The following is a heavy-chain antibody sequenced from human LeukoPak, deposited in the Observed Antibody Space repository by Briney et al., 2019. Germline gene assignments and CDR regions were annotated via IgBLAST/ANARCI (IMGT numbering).Heavy chain of an antibody. CDR1: GFTFDDYG. Sequence: RGSLRLSCAASGFTFDDYGMSWVRQAPGKGLEWVSGINWNGGSAGYADSVKGRFTISRDNAKNSLYLQMNSLRAEDTALYHCARARMRSGSYYRLDYYYGMDVWGQGTTVTVSS. CDR3: ARARMRSGSYYRLDYYYGMDV. CDR2: INWNGGSA. J-gene: IGHJ6*02. V-gene: IGHV3-20*01. D-gene: IGHD3-10*01.